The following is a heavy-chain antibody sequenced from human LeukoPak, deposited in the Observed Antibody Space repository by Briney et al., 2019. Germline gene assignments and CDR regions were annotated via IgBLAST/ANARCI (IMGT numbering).Heavy chain of an antibody. CDR2: IEYDGSDK. J-gene: IGHJ6*04. V-gene: IGHV3-30*02. CDR1: GFSLSDYG. Sequence: QPRGSLRLSCVVSGFSLSDYGMRCVRQAPGKGLEWMAFIEYDGSDKFYADSVKGRITISRDNSKNTLYLQMNGLKIEDTAVYFCAKGDSGSYYYDFNVGGKGTTVIVSS. CDR3: AKGDSGSYYYDFNV. D-gene: IGHD3-10*01.